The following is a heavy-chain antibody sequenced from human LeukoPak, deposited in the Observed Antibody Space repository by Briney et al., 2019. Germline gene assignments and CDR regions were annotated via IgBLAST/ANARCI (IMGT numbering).Heavy chain of an antibody. CDR2: INHSGST. Sequence: PSETLSLTCAVYGGSFSGYYWGWIRQPPGKGLEWIGEINHSGSTNYNPSLKSRVTISVDTSKNQSSLKLSSVTAADTAVYYCARGRWELLYGYWGQGTLVTVSS. J-gene: IGHJ4*02. CDR3: ARGRWELLYGY. CDR1: GGSFSGYY. V-gene: IGHV4-34*01. D-gene: IGHD1-26*01.